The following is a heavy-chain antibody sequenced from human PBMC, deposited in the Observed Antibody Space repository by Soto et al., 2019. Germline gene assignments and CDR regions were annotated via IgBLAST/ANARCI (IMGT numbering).Heavy chain of an antibody. CDR2: VNPINGAT. J-gene: IGHJ6*02. V-gene: IGHV1-8*02. CDR3: GRGPSPRAPAGGTPYYFAMDV. CDR1: GYDFTAYD. D-gene: IGHD6-13*01. Sequence: ASVEVSCKASGYDFTAYDINWVRQASGQGLEWMGWVNPINGATGFAQRFQGRVSMTRNTATDTAYLDLTGLRSDDTAVYYCGRGPSPRAPAGGTPYYFAMDVWGQGTTVTVSS.